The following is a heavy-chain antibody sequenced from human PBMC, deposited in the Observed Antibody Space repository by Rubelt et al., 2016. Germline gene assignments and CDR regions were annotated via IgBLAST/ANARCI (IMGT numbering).Heavy chain of an antibody. Sequence: QVQLVQSGAEVKKPGSSVKVSCKASGGTFSSYAISWVRQAPGQGLEWMGGIIPILGIANYAQKFQGRVTITAEKSTGTAYMELSSLRSEDTAVYYCARAYSGSYYGDWGYWGQGTLVTVSS. CDR1: GGTFSSYA. V-gene: IGHV1-69*10. CDR2: IIPILGIA. J-gene: IGHJ4*02. CDR3: ARAYSGSYYGDWGY. D-gene: IGHD1-26*01.